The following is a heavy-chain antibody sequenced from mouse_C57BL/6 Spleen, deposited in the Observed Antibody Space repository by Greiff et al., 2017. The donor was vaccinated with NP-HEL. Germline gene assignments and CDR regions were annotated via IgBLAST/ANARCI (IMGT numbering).Heavy chain of an antibody. CDR3: ARGGNYGGLDY. J-gene: IGHJ2*01. Sequence: DVKLVESGGGLVKPGGSLKLSCAASGFTFSDYGMHWVRQAPEKGLEWVAYISSGSSTIYYADTVKGRFIISRDNAKNTLFLQMTSLRSEDTAMYYCARGGNYGGLDYWGQGTTLTVSS. D-gene: IGHD2-1*01. V-gene: IGHV5-17*01. CDR2: ISSGSSTI. CDR1: GFTFSDYG.